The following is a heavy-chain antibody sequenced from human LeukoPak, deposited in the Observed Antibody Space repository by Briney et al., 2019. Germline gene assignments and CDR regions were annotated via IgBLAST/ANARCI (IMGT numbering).Heavy chain of an antibody. CDR1: GGTFSSYA. Sequence: ASVKVSCKASGGTFSSYAINWVRQATGQGLEWMGWMNPNSGNTDYAQKFQGRVTITRNTSISTAYMELSSLRSEDTAVYYCARRTSLRYYYYMDVWGKGTTVTVSS. CDR3: ARRTSLRYYYYMDV. CDR2: MNPNSGNT. D-gene: IGHD5-12*01. V-gene: IGHV1-8*03. J-gene: IGHJ6*03.